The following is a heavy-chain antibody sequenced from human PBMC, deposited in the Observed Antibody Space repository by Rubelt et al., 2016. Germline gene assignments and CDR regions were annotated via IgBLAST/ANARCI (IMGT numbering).Heavy chain of an antibody. D-gene: IGHD2-21*01. Sequence: QVQLQESGPGLVRPSGTLSLTCAVSGGSISDSSWWSWVRQPPGKGLEWIGEIYHTGNPKYNPSLKSRVTISTDDSKNHFSLKLSSVTAADTAVYYCARDLHPTYFDIVTGSFRQPTWGRGTRVTVSS. CDR2: IYHTGNP. CDR3: ARDLHPTYFDIVTGSFRQPT. CDR1: GGSISDSSW. J-gene: IGHJ5*02. V-gene: IGHV4-4*02.